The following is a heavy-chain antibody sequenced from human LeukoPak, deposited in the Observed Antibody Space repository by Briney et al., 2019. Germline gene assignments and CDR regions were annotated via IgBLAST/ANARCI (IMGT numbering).Heavy chain of an antibody. Sequence: SETLSLTCTVSGYSISSGYYWAWMRQPPGKGLEWIGSINHSGSTCYNPSLKSRVTVSVDTSKNQVSLRLSSVTAADTAVYYCARVCSSGRCLDYWGQGTLVTVSS. D-gene: IGHD2-15*01. J-gene: IGHJ4*02. CDR3: ARVCSSGRCLDY. CDR2: INHSGST. V-gene: IGHV4-38-2*02. CDR1: GYSISSGYY.